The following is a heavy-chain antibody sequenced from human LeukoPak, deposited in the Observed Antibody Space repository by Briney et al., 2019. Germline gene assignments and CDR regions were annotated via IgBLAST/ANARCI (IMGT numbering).Heavy chain of an antibody. CDR1: GFTFSSYG. D-gene: IGHD3-10*01. J-gene: IGHJ3*02. CDR3: AKDRYYYGAFDI. V-gene: IGHV3-23*01. CDR2: ISGSGGST. Sequence: GGSLRLSCAASGFTFSSYGMHWVRQAPGKGLEWVSAISGSGGSTYYADSVKGRFTISRDNSKNTLYLQMNSLRAEDTAVYYCAKDRYYYGAFDIWGQGTMVTVSS.